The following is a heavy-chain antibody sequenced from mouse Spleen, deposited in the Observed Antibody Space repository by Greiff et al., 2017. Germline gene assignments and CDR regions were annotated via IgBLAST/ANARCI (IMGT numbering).Heavy chain of an antibody. D-gene: IGHD2-5*01. Sequence: EVKVVESGGGLVKPGGSLKLSCAASGFTFSSYTMSWVRQTPEKRLEWVATISSGGSYTYYPDSVKGRFTISRDNAKNTLYLQMSSLKSEDTAMYYCARQGYSNYDYWGQGTTLTVSS. J-gene: IGHJ2*01. V-gene: IGHV5-6-4*01. CDR1: GFTFSSYT. CDR2: ISSGGSYT. CDR3: ARQGYSNYDY.